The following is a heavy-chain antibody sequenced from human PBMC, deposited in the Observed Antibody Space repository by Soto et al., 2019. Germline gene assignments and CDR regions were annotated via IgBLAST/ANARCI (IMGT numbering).Heavy chain of an antibody. CDR1: GGSISSGGYY. CDR3: ARVPSKAYYDSRVEWFDQ. J-gene: IGHJ5*02. Sequence: PSETLSLTCTVSGGSISSGGYYWSWIRQHPGKGLEWIGYIYYSGSTYYNPSLKSRVTISVDTSKNQFSLKLSSVTAADTAVYYCARVPSKAYYDSRVEWFDQWCQGPMVTASS. CDR2: IYYSGST. V-gene: IGHV4-31*03. D-gene: IGHD3-22*01.